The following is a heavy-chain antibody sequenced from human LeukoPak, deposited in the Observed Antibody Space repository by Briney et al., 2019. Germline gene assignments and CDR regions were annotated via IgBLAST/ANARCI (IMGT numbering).Heavy chain of an antibody. CDR3: ARGFGYRGYYGMDV. Sequence: GRSLRLSCAASGFTFSSYAMHWVRQAPGKGLEWVAVISYDGSNKYYADSVKGRFTISRDNSKNTLYLQMNSLRAEDTAVYYCARGFGYRGYYGMDVWGQGTTVTVSS. CDR1: GFTFSSYA. J-gene: IGHJ6*02. CDR2: ISYDGSNK. V-gene: IGHV3-30-3*01. D-gene: IGHD5-24*01.